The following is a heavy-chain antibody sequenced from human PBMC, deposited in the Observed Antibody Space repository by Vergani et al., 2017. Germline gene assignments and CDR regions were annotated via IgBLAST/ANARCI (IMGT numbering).Heavy chain of an antibody. D-gene: IGHD5-12*01. CDR1: GGSISSYY. J-gene: IGHJ4*02. V-gene: IGHV4-59*01. CDR2: IYYSGST. Sequence: QVQLQESGPGLVKPSETLSLTCTVSGGSISSYYWSWTRQPPGKGLEWIGYIYYSGSTNYNPSLKSRVTISVDTSKNQFSLKLSSVTAADTAVYYCARGGMVATHFDYWGQGTLVTVSS. CDR3: ARGGMVATHFDY.